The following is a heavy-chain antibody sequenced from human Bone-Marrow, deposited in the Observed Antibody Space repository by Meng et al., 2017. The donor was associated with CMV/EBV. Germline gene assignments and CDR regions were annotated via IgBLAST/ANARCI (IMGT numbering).Heavy chain of an antibody. V-gene: IGHV3-23*01. Sequence: GESLKISCAASGFTFSSYAMSWVRQAPGKGLEWVSAISGSGGSTYYADSVKGRFTISRDNAKNSLYLQMNSLRAEDTAVYYCARADCSSTSCPRVYYYYGMDVWGQGTTVTVSS. J-gene: IGHJ6*02. CDR2: ISGSGGST. D-gene: IGHD2-2*01. CDR3: ARADCSSTSCPRVYYYYGMDV. CDR1: GFTFSSYA.